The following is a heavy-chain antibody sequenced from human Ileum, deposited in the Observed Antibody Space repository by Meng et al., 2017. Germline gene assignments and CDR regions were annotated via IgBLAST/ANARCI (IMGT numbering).Heavy chain of an antibody. CDR1: GDSISISNW. J-gene: IGHJ4*02. D-gene: IGHD2/OR15-2a*01. Sequence: VQLQASGPGLVEPSWTLSLPRVVSGDSISISNWWNWVRQPPGKGLEWIGEIFHTGSTNYNPSLKSRVTLSADKSKNQFSLNLSSVTAADPAVYYCATNQNKKIDYWGQGTLVTVSS. V-gene: IGHV4-4*02. CDR2: IFHTGST. CDR3: ATNQNKKIDY.